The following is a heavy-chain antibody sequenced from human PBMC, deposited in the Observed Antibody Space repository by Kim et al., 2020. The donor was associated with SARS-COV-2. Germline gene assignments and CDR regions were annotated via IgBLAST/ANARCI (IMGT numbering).Heavy chain of an antibody. D-gene: IGHD4-17*01. CDR3: ARDRYGDYVYYYYGMDV. Sequence: SETLSLTCTVSGGSISSSSYYWGWIRQPPGKGLEWIGSIYYSGSTYYNPSLKSRVTISVDTSKNQFSLKLSSVTAADTAVYYCARDRYGDYVYYYYGMDVWGQGTTVTVSS. CDR2: IYYSGST. J-gene: IGHJ6*02. V-gene: IGHV4-39*07. CDR1: GGSISSSSYY.